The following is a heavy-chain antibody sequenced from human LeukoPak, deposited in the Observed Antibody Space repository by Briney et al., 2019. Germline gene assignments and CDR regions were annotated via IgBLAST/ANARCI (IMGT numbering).Heavy chain of an antibody. CDR3: ARGRYSSGWYGGFDAFDI. CDR2: INAGNGNT. D-gene: IGHD6-19*01. V-gene: IGHV1-3*01. J-gene: IGHJ3*02. CDR1: GYTFTSYA. Sequence: APVKVSCKASGYTFTSYAMHWVRQAPGQRLEWMGWINAGNGNTKYSQKFQGRVTITRDTSASTAYMELSSLRSEDTAVYYCARGRYSSGWYGGFDAFDIWGQGTMVTVSS.